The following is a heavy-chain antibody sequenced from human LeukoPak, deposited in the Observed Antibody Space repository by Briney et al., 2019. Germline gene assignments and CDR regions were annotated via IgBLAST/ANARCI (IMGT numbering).Heavy chain of an antibody. CDR2: ISTSSSHT. CDR3: ARGHYGLDV. CDR1: GFTFSDHY. J-gene: IGHJ6*02. Sequence: GGSLRLSCVASGFTFSDHYMSWIRQAPGTGLEWVSYISTSSSHTDYADSVKGRFTISRDDAKDSLFLQMNSLRAEDTAVYYCARGHYGLDVWGQGTTVTVSS. V-gene: IGHV3-11*05.